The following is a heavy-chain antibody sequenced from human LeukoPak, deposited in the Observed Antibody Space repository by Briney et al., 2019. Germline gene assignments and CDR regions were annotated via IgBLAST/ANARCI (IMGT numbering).Heavy chain of an antibody. CDR1: GFTVNSNY. Sequence: GGSLRLSCAASGFTVNSNYMSWVRQAPGKGLEWVSVIYSGGSTYYADSVKGRFTISRDNSKNTLYLQMNSLRAEDTAVYYCARSAIVPGDDYWGEETLVTVSS. D-gene: IGHD1-26*01. CDR2: IYSGGST. CDR3: ARSAIVPGDDY. J-gene: IGHJ4*02. V-gene: IGHV3-66*02.